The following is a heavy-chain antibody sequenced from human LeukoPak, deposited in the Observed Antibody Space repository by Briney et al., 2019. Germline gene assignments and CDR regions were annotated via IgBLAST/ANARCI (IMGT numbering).Heavy chain of an antibody. J-gene: IGHJ5*02. CDR3: AKNPYYDFWSSSGLYNWFDP. Sequence: GGSLRLSCAASGFTFSSYAMSWVRQAPGQGLEWVSAISASGGSTYYVDSVKGRFAISRDNSKNTLYLRMNSLRAEDTALYYCAKNPYYDFWSSSGLYNWFDPWGQGTLVTVSS. CDR2: ISASGGST. D-gene: IGHD3-3*01. CDR1: GFTFSSYA. V-gene: IGHV3-23*01.